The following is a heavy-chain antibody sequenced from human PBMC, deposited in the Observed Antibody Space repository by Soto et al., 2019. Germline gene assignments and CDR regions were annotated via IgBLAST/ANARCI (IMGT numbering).Heavy chain of an antibody. V-gene: IGHV1-69*06. CDR1: GGTFSSYA. D-gene: IGHD2-2*02. CDR2: IIPIFGTA. CDR3: ARSILKVVPAAILSCHYYCGMDV. J-gene: IGHJ6*02. Sequence: QVQLVQSGAEVKKPGSSVKVSCKASGGTFSSYAISWVRQAPGQGLEWMGGIIPIFGTANYAQKFQGRVTITEDKSTSTTYMELSIMRSEDTAVYYCARSILKVVPAAILSCHYYCGMDVSGQGTTVTVSS.